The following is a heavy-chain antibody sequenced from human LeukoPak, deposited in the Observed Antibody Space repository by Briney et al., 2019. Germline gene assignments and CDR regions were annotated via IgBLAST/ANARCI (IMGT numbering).Heavy chain of an antibody. CDR1: GYSFTSYW. D-gene: IGHD2-2*01. CDR2: IYPGDSDT. Sequence: KIGEPLKISCKGSGYSFTSYWIGWVRQMSGKGLEWMGIIYPGDSDTRYSPSFQGQVTISADKSISTAYLQWSSLKAADTAIYYCARQWGDCSSTSCYSADWGQGTLVTVSS. J-gene: IGHJ4*02. CDR3: ARQWGDCSSTSCYSAD. V-gene: IGHV5-51*01.